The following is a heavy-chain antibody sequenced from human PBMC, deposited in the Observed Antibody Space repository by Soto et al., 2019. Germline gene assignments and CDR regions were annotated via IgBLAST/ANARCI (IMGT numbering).Heavy chain of an antibody. V-gene: IGHV4-34*01. D-gene: IGHD6-19*01. J-gene: IGHJ4*02. CDR3: ARALTVAGYYFDY. CDR1: GGSFSGYY. CDR2: INHSGST. Sequence: SETLSLTCAVYGGSFSGYYWSWIRQPPGKGLEWIGEINHSGSTNYNPSLKSRVTISVDTSKNQFSLKLSSVTAADTAVYYCARALTVAGYYFDYWGQGALVTVSS.